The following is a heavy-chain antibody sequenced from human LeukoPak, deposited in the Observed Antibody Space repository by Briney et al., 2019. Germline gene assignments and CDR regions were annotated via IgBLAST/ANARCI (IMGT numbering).Heavy chain of an antibody. D-gene: IGHD6-13*01. Sequence: GGSLRLSCAASGFTFSSYAMHWVRQAPGKGLEWVAVISYDGSNRYYADSVKGRFTISRDNSKNTLYLQMNSLRAEDTAVYYCARGSLTAAVKPDFWGQGTLVTVSS. V-gene: IGHV3-30-3*01. CDR1: GFTFSSYA. CDR2: ISYDGSNR. J-gene: IGHJ4*02. CDR3: ARGSLTAAVKPDF.